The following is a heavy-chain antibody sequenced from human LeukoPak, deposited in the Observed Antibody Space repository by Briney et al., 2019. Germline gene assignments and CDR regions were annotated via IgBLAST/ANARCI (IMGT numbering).Heavy chain of an antibody. V-gene: IGHV4-59*11. CDR2: IYYNGNT. CDR3: ARENFKVYWKGFDI. CDR1: GGSISGHY. Sequence: SETLSLTCNVSGGSISGHYWNWIRQSPGKGLEWIGYIYYNGNTKYNPSLSSRVIISLDTSNEQFSLKMTSVTAADTAVYFRARENFKVYWKGFDIWGQGPMVTVSS. J-gene: IGHJ3*02. D-gene: IGHD1-1*01.